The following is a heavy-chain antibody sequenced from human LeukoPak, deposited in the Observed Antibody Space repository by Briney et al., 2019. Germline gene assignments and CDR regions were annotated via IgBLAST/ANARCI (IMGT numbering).Heavy chain of an antibody. V-gene: IGHV3-74*01. Sequence: PGGSLRLSCAASGFTFSSYWMHWVRQAPGKGLVWVSRINTDGSSTSYADSVKGRFTISRDNAKNTLYLQMNSLRAEDTAVYYCARGGIAAAGTSHNWGQGTLVTVSS. D-gene: IGHD6-13*01. J-gene: IGHJ4*02. CDR1: GFTFSSYW. CDR3: ARGGIAAAGTSHN. CDR2: INTDGSST.